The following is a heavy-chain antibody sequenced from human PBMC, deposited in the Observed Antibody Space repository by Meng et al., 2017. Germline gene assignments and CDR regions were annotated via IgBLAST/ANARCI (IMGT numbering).Heavy chain of an antibody. CDR2: IKSANGDA. J-gene: IGHJ5*02. Sequence: QVQLVQSGAGVEKPGASLKVSCKASGYTFTSYTIHWVRQAPGQSLAWMGWIKSANGDAKYSQKFQGRLTLTRDTSASTAYLELSSLTFEDTAVYYCARGTGSSWFDPWGQGTLVTVSS. CDR3: ARGTGSSWFDP. V-gene: IGHV1-3*01. CDR1: GYTFTSYT. D-gene: IGHD6-13*01.